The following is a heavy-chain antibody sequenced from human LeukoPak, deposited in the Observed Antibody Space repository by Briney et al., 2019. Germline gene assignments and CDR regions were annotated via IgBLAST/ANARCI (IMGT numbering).Heavy chain of an antibody. J-gene: IGHJ3*02. CDR2: INTDGGTT. Sequence: GGSLRLSCVASGFTFSSYWMHWVRQAPGKGLVWVSRINTDGGTTTYADSVKGRFTISRDNAKNSLYLQMNSLRAEDTAVYYCARDPPTRPLIWGQGTMVTVSS. V-gene: IGHV3-74*01. CDR1: GFTFSSYW. CDR3: ARDPPTRPLI.